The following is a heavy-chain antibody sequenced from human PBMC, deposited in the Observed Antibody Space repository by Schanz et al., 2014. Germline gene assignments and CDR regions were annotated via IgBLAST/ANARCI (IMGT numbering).Heavy chain of an antibody. CDR1: GFSFSDHA. D-gene: IGHD3-9*01. CDR3: VREGSTTPVAGLRSFDWLGRFDY. CDR2: VRKKEFSDDT. Sequence: EVELVESGGGLVQPGGSLRLSCAASGFSFSDHAMDWVRQAAGKGLEWVGRVRKKEFSDDTEEYASVRGRFTISRDDSKNVVNLQMNGLKTEDTAMYYCVREGSTTPVAGLRSFDWLGRFDYWGQGALVTVSS. V-gene: IGHV3-72*01. J-gene: IGHJ4*02.